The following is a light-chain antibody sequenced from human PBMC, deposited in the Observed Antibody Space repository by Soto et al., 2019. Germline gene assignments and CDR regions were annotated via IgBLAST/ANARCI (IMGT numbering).Light chain of an antibody. J-gene: IGLJ2*01. CDR2: EVS. V-gene: IGLV2-18*02. CDR3: ASYTTSSAFVV. CDR1: SSDVGSYDR. Sequence: QSALTQPPSVSASPGQSVTISCTGTSSDVGSYDRVSWYQQPPGTAPKLMIYEVSNRPSGVPDRFSGSKSGNTASQTISGLQAEDEADYFCASYTTSSAFVVFGGGTKLTVL.